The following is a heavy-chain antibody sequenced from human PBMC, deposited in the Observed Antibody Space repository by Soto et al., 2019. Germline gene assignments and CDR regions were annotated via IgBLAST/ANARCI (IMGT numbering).Heavy chain of an antibody. J-gene: IGHJ2*01. CDR3: ARHKKGDWYFDI. D-gene: IGHD3-16*01. Sequence: QVQLVQSGAEVKKPGASVKVSCKASGYTFTDYFLHWVRQAPGHGLECMGWIDPNSGGTQFAQKFQGRVTMTRDTSISTAYMELSRPTSDDTAVYYCARHKKGDWYFDIWGRGTLLTVSS. CDR2: IDPNSGGT. CDR1: GYTFTDYF. V-gene: IGHV1-2*02.